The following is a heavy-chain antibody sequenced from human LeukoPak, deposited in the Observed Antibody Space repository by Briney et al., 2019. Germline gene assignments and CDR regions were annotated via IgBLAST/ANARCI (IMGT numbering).Heavy chain of an antibody. D-gene: IGHD6-19*01. CDR3: AREDSGGWRYFDS. V-gene: IGHV5-51*01. J-gene: IGHJ4*02. CDR1: GYSFTNYW. Sequence: GESLKISCKGSGYSFTNYWIGWVRQMPGKGLEWMGIIYPGDSDTRYGPSFQGHVTISVDKSISTAYLQWSSLKASDTATYYCAREDSGGWRYFDSWGQGTLVTVFS. CDR2: IYPGDSDT.